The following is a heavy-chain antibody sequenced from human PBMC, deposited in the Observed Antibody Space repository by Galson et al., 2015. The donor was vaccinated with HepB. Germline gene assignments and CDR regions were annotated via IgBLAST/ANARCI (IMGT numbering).Heavy chain of an antibody. V-gene: IGHV1-46*01. CDR3: ARDFSFLGLRYVAFDI. Sequence: SVKVSCKASGYTFTSYYMHWVRQAPGQGLEWMGIINPSGGSTSYAQKFQGRVTMTRDTSTSTVYMELSSLRSEDTAVYYCARDFSFLGLRYVAFDIWGQGTMVTVSS. D-gene: IGHD3-16*01. CDR2: INPSGGST. CDR1: GYTFTSYY. J-gene: IGHJ3*02.